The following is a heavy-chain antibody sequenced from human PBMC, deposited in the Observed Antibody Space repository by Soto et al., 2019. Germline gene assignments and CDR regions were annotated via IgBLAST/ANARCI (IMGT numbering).Heavy chain of an antibody. D-gene: IGHD2-8*01. V-gene: IGHV1-18*01. CDR2: ISASNGNT. J-gene: IGHJ6*01. Sequence: QVQLVQSGAEVKNSGASVKVSCKASGYTFTSYGFSWVRQAPGQGLEWMGWISASNGNTNYAQKLQGRVTMTTDTSTVTGYMELRSLRSDDTATYYRARDSVRYCRDGVCYQGYYVFAIVVWGQGTTVTVSP. CDR3: ARDSVRYCRDGVCYQGYYVFAIVV. CDR1: GYTFTSYG.